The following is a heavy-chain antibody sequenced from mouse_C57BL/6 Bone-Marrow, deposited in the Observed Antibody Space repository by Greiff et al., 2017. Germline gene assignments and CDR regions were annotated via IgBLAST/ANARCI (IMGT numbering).Heavy chain of an antibody. CDR1: GYTFTSYW. V-gene: IGHV1-59*01. CDR3: ARDGNYPAWFAY. D-gene: IGHD2-1*01. Sequence: QVQLQQPGAELVRPGTSVKLSCKASGYTFTSYWMHWVKQRPGQGLEWIGVIDPSDSYTNYNQKFKGKATLTVDTSSSTAYMQLSSLTSVDSAVYYCARDGNYPAWFAYWGQGTLVTVSA. CDR2: IDPSDSYT. J-gene: IGHJ3*01.